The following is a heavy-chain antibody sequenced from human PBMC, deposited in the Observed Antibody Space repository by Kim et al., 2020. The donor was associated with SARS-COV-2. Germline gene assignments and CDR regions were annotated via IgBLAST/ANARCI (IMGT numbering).Heavy chain of an antibody. D-gene: IGHD5-12*01. CDR3: AKDRVATVYYYGMDV. CDR1: GFTFSSYG. CDR2: IWYDGSNK. J-gene: IGHJ6*02. Sequence: GGSLRLSCAASGFTFSSYGMHWVRQAPGKGLEWVAVIWYDGSNKYYADSVKGRFTISRDNSKNTLYLQMNSLRAEDTAVYYCAKDRVATVYYYGMDVWGQGTTVTVSS. V-gene: IGHV3-33*06.